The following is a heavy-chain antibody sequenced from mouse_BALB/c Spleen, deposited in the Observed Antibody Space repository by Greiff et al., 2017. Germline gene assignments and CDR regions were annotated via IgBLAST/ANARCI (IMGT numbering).Heavy chain of an antibody. V-gene: IGHV5-6-3*01. CDR1: GFTFSSYG. Sequence: EVKVVESGGGLVQPGGSLKLSCAASGFTFSSYGMSWVRQTPDKRLELVATINSNGGSTYYPDSVKGRFTISRDNAKNTLYLQMSSLKSEDTAMYYCARGEPDYGNSHWGQGTTLTVSS. CDR3: ARGEPDYGNSH. D-gene: IGHD2-1*01. CDR2: INSNGGST. J-gene: IGHJ2*01.